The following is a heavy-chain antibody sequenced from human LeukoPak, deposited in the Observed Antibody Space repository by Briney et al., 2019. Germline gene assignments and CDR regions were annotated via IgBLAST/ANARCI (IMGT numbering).Heavy chain of an antibody. CDR2: IYTSGST. CDR3: ASDDYGDLVNAFDI. D-gene: IGHD4-17*01. J-gene: IGHJ3*02. Sequence: SETLSLTCTVSGGSISTYYWSWIRQPAGKGLEWIGRIYTSGSTIYNPPLKSRVTMSADTSKNQFSLKLSSVTAADTAVYYCASDDYGDLVNAFDIWGQGTMVTVSS. CDR1: GGSISTYY. V-gene: IGHV4-4*07.